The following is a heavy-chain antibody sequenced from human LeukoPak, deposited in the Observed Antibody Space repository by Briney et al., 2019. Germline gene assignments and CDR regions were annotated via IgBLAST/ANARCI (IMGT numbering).Heavy chain of an antibody. CDR1: GGSISSSRYY. CDR3: ARGRGDFDF. CDR2: IYYTGST. V-gene: IGHV4-39*07. Sequence: SETLSLTCTISGGSISSSRYYWGWIRQPPGKGLEWIGSIYYTGSTNYNPSLKSRVTISVDTYKNQFSLKLRSVTAADTAVYYCARGRGDFDFWGQGTLVTVPS. J-gene: IGHJ4*02.